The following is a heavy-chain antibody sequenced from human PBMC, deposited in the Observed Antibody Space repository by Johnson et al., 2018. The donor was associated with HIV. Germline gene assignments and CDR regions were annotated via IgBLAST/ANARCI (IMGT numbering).Heavy chain of an antibody. CDR2: ISSSGSTI. CDR1: GFTFSDYY. CDR3: AKVFKVRVAGAFDI. J-gene: IGHJ3*02. Sequence: VQLVESGGGLVKPGGSLRLSCAASGFTFSDYYMSWIRQAPGKGLEWVSYISSSGSTIYYADSVKGRFTISRYNSKNTLYLQMNSLRADDTALYYCAKVFKVRVAGAFDIWGQGTMVTVSS. V-gene: IGHV3-11*01. D-gene: IGHD6-19*01.